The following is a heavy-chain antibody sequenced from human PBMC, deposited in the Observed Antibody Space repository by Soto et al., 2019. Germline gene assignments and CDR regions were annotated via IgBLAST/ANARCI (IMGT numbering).Heavy chain of an antibody. CDR3: ARALNYYYYYYYMDV. CDR2: ISSSGSTI. J-gene: IGHJ6*03. Sequence: GGSLRLSCAASGFTFSDYHMSWIRQAPGKGLEWVSYISSSGSTIYYADSVKGRFTISRDNAKNSLYLQMNSLRAEDTAVYYCARALNYYYYYYYMDVWGKGTTVTVSS. CDR1: GFTFSDYH. V-gene: IGHV3-11*01. D-gene: IGHD3-10*01.